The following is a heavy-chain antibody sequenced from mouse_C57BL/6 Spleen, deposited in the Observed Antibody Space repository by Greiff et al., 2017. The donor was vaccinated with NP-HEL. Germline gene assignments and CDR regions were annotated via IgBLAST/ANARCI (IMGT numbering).Heavy chain of an antibody. D-gene: IGHD2-5*01. CDR3: ARDPYYSNGGYFDV. V-gene: IGHV3-1*01. J-gene: IGHJ1*03. CDR2: ISYSGST. CDR1: GYSITSGYD. Sequence: EVKLMESGPGMVKPSQSLSLTCTVTGYSITSGYDWHWIRHFPGNKLEWMGYISYSGSTNYNPSLKSRISITHDTSKNHFFLKLNSVTTEDTATYYCARDPYYSNGGYFDVWGTGTTVTVSS.